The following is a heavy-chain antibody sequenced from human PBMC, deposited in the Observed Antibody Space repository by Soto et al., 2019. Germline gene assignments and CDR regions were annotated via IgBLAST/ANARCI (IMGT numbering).Heavy chain of an antibody. J-gene: IGHJ4*02. D-gene: IGHD6-19*01. CDR3: ARDLQSSSGCYDY. CDR2: ISSSSSYI. V-gene: IGHV3-21*01. CDR1: GFTFSSYS. Sequence: EVQLVESGGGLVKPGGSLRLSCAASGFTFSSYSMNWVRQAPGKGLEWVSSISSSSSYIYYADSVKGRCTISRDNAKNSLYLQMNGLRAEDTAVYYCARDLQSSSGCYDYWGQGTLVTDSS.